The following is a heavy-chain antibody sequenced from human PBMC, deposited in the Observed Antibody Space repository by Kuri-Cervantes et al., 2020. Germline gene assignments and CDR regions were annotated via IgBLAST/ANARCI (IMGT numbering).Heavy chain of an antibody. CDR3: AKDISDFRSGPSPYAFDI. J-gene: IGHJ3*02. Sequence: GESLKISCAAYGFTLSDHYMSWIRQAPGKGLEWVANIKGDGSEKYYVDSVKGRFTISRDNAKNSLYLQMNSLRAEDTALYYCAKDISDFRSGPSPYAFDIWGQGTMVTVSS. D-gene: IGHD3-3*01. CDR1: GFTLSDHY. CDR2: IKGDGSEK. V-gene: IGHV3-7*03.